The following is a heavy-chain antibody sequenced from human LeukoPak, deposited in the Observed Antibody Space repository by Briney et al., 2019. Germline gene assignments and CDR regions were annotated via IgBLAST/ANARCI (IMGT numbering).Heavy chain of an antibody. V-gene: IGHV5-51*01. D-gene: IGHD6-13*01. J-gene: IGHJ4*02. Sequence: GESLKISCKGSGYRFTNYWIAWVRQMPGKGLEWMGIFYPADSDTIYSPSFQGQITFSADKSTNTAYLQWSSLKASDTAMYYCATPSAAAPGTLDYWGQGTLVTVSS. CDR3: ATPSAAAPGTLDY. CDR1: GYRFTNYW. CDR2: FYPADSDT.